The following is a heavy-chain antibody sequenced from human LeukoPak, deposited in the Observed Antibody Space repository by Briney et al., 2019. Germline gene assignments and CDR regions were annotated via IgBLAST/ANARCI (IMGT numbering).Heavy chain of an antibody. V-gene: IGHV3-30*03. CDR2: ISYDGSNK. J-gene: IGHJ4*02. CDR3: AREDSSGYWPFDY. CDR1: GFTFSSYG. D-gene: IGHD3-22*01. Sequence: GGSLRLSCAASGFTFSSYGMHWVRQAPGKGLEWVAVISYDGSNKYYADSVKGRFTISRDNSKNTLYLQMNSLRAEDTAVYYCAREDSSGYWPFDYWGQGTLVTVSS.